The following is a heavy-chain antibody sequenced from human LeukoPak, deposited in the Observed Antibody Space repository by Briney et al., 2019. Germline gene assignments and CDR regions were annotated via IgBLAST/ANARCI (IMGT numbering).Heavy chain of an antibody. CDR1: GFTSTNYA. J-gene: IGHJ6*04. V-gene: IGHV3-23*01. Sequence: GGSLRLSCAASGFTSTNYAMSWVRQAPGKGLDWVSAISYNGGSTYYSDSVKGRFTISRDNSKNTVYLQMNSLRAEDTAVYYSAKPPNYGAYYYGMDVWGKGTTVTVSS. CDR3: AKPPNYGAYYYGMDV. D-gene: IGHD4/OR15-4a*01. CDR2: ISYNGGST.